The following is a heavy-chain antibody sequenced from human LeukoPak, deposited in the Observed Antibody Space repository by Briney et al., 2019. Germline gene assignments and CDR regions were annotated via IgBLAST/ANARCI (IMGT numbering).Heavy chain of an antibody. D-gene: IGHD3-3*01. J-gene: IGHJ6*03. CDR1: GFSFTTYW. Sequence: GESLKISCKVSGFSFTTYWIAWVRQVPGEGLEWMGIIYLDDSDTRYSPSFQGQVTISADKSISTAYLQWSSLKASDTAMYYCARQASRITIFGVVEDYYYYMDVWGKGTTVTVSS. CDR2: IYLDDSDT. CDR3: ARQASRITIFGVVEDYYYYMDV. V-gene: IGHV5-51*01.